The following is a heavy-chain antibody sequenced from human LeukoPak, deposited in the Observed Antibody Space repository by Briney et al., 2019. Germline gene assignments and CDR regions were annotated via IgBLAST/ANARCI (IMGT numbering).Heavy chain of an antibody. Sequence: GGSLRLSCAASGFTFLTYAMTWVRQAPGKGLEWVSVIYSGGSTYYADSVKGRFTISRDNAKNSLYLQMNSLRAEDTAVYYCARDKGPILTDAFDIWGQGTMVTVSS. CDR2: IYSGGST. V-gene: IGHV3-66*01. CDR1: GFTFLTYA. J-gene: IGHJ3*02. CDR3: ARDKGPILTDAFDI.